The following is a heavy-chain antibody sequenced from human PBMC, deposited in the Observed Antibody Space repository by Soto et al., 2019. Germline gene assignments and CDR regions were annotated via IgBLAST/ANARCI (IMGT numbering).Heavy chain of an antibody. J-gene: IGHJ6*02. V-gene: IGHV1-69*13. CDR3: ARGYCSGGDCYSGMDV. CDR2: IIPISGTT. CDR1: GGTFSTHA. D-gene: IGHD2-15*01. Sequence: SVKVSCKASGGTFSTHAIIWVRQAPGHGLEWMGGIIPISGTTYYTQKFQGRVTITADEPTSTAFMELSSLKSEDTAVFYCARGYCSGGDCYSGMDVWGQGTMVTVSS.